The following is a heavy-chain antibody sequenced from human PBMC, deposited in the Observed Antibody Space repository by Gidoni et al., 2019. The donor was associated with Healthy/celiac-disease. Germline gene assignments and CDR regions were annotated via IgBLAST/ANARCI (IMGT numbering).Heavy chain of an antibody. J-gene: IGHJ3*02. CDR3: ARDSRVPGGYGTGAFDI. CDR1: GYIFTSYY. D-gene: IGHD5-12*01. Sequence: QVQLVQSGAEVKKPGASVKVSCKASGYIFTSYYMHWVRQAPGQGLEWMGIINPSGGSTSYAQKCQGRVTMTRDTSTSTVYMELSSLRSEDTAVYYCARDSRVPGGYGTGAFDIWGQGTMVTVSS. V-gene: IGHV1-46*01. CDR2: INPSGGST.